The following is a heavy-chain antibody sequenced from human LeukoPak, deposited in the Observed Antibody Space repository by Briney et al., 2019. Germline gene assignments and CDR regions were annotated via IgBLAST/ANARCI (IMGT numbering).Heavy chain of an antibody. J-gene: IGHJ6*03. Sequence: RPSETLSLTCTVSGASISSYYWSWIRQPAGKGLEWLGRIHTSGSTNYNPSLKSRVTISVDKSKNQFSLKLSSVTAADTAVYYCARRTTGYYYMDVWGKGTTVTVSS. D-gene: IGHD1-7*01. V-gene: IGHV4-4*07. CDR3: ARRTTGYYYMDV. CDR1: GASISSYY. CDR2: IHTSGST.